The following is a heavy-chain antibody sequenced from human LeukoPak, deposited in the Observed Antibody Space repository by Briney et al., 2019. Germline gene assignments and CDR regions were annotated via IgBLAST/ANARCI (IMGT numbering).Heavy chain of an antibody. J-gene: IGHJ4*02. CDR3: ARDEQQLSSLDY. D-gene: IGHD6-13*01. V-gene: IGHV1-8*01. Sequence: ASVKVSCKASGYTFTSYDINWVRQATGQGLEWMGWMNPNSGNTGYAQKFQGRVTMTRNTSISTAYMELSSLRSDDTAVYYCARDEQQLSSLDYWGQGTLVTVSS. CDR2: MNPNSGNT. CDR1: GYTFTSYD.